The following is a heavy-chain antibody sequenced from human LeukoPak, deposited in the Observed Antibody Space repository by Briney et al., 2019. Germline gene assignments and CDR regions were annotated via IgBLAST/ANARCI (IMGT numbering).Heavy chain of an antibody. J-gene: IGHJ5*02. CDR3: AIRPRTMRVPTAFDP. CDR1: GYTFTSYD. Sequence: ASVKVSCKASGYTFTSYDINWVRQATGQGLEWMGWMNPNSGNTGYAQKFQGRVTMTRNTSISTAYMELSSLRSEDTAVYYCAIRPRTMRVPTAFDPWGQGTLVTVSS. D-gene: IGHD3-22*01. CDR2: MNPNSGNT. V-gene: IGHV1-8*01.